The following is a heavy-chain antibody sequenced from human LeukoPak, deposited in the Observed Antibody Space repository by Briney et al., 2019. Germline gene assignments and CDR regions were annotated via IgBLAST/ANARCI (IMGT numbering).Heavy chain of an antibody. CDR3: ARSPAIVVVPAAYWYFDL. CDR1: GYTFTGYY. Sequence: ASVKVSCKASGYTFTGYYMHWVRQAPGQGLEWMGWINPNSGGTNYAQKFQGRVTMTRDTSISTAYMELSRLRSDDTAVYYCARSPAIVVVPAAYWYFDLWGRGTLVTVSS. J-gene: IGHJ2*01. V-gene: IGHV1-2*02. CDR2: INPNSGGT. D-gene: IGHD2-2*01.